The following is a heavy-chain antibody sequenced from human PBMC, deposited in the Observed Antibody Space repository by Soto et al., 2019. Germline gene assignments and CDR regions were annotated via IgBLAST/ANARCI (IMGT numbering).Heavy chain of an antibody. CDR1: GYTFTSYG. V-gene: IGHV1-18*01. CDR3: ARDVLRYFDWLYGTLGYFDY. D-gene: IGHD3-9*01. J-gene: IGHJ4*02. CDR2: ISAYNGNT. Sequence: VASVKVSCKASGYTFTSYGISWVRQAPGQGLEWMGWISAYNGNTNYAQKLQGRVTMTTDTSTSTAYMELRSLRSDDTAVYYCARDVLRYFDWLYGTLGYFDYWGQGTLVTVSS.